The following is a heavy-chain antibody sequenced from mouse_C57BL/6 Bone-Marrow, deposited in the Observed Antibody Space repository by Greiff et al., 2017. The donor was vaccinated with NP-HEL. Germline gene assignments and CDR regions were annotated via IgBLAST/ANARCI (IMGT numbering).Heavy chain of an antibody. CDR2: IDPNSGGT. CDR1: GYTFTSYW. J-gene: IGHJ1*03. D-gene: IGHD1-1*01. Sequence: QVQLQQPGAELVKPGASVKLSCKASGYTFTSYWMHWVKQRPGRGLEWIGRIDPNSGGTNYNEKFKSKATLTVAKPSSTAYMQLSSLTSEDSAVYYCARLEDYYSYGYWYFDVWGTGTTVTVSS. CDR3: ARLEDYYSYGYWYFDV. V-gene: IGHV1-72*01.